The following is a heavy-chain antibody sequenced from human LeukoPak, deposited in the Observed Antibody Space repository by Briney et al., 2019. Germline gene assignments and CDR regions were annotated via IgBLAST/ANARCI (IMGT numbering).Heavy chain of an antibody. Sequence: SETLSLTCTVSGGSVSSYYWSWIRQPPGKGLEWIGYIYTSGTTNYNPSLKSRVTISVDTSKNQFSLKLSSVTAADTAVHYCAREDIVVVPAGQYNWFDPWGQGTLVTVSS. J-gene: IGHJ5*02. V-gene: IGHV4-4*09. CDR1: GGSVSSYY. CDR2: IYTSGTT. D-gene: IGHD2-2*01. CDR3: AREDIVVVPAGQYNWFDP.